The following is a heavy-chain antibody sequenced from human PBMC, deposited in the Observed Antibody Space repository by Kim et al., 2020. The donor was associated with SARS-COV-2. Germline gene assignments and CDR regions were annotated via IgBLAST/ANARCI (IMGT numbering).Heavy chain of an antibody. CDR2: ISWNSGSI. Sequence: GGSLRLSCAASGFTFGDYAMHWVRQAPGKGLEWVSGISWNSGSIGYADFVKGRFTISRDNAKNSLYLQMNSLRAEYTALYYCATLQIVVVPAAIWDPTVDAFDIWGQGTMVTVSS. V-gene: IGHV3-9*01. CDR1: GFTFGDYA. J-gene: IGHJ3*02. CDR3: ATLQIVVVPAAIWDPTVDAFDI. D-gene: IGHD2-2*01.